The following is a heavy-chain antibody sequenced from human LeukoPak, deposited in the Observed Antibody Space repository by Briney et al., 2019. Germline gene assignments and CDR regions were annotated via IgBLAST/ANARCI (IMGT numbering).Heavy chain of an antibody. CDR2: INHSGST. Sequence: SETLSLTCAVYGGSFSGYYWSWIRQPPGKGLEWIGEINHSGSTNYNPSLKSRVTISVDTSKNQFSLKLSSVTAADTAVYYCARDPLAAPKDYWGQGTLVTVSS. CDR1: GGSFSGYY. V-gene: IGHV4-34*01. CDR3: ARDPLAAPKDY. J-gene: IGHJ4*02. D-gene: IGHD6-6*01.